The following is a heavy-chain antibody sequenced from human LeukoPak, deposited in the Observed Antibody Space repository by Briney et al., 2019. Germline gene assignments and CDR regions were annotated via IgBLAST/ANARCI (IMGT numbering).Heavy chain of an antibody. CDR3: ASLDYGSGSYYNADN. Sequence: LSLTCTVSGASINYNYWSWVRQPPGKGLEWVSGIRSSGANTYYADSLKGRFTISRDNAKNSLYLQMNSLRSEDTAVYYCASLDYGSGSYYNADNWGQGTLVTVSS. D-gene: IGHD3-10*01. J-gene: IGHJ4*02. CDR2: IRSSGANT. V-gene: IGHV3-11*01. CDR1: GASINYNY.